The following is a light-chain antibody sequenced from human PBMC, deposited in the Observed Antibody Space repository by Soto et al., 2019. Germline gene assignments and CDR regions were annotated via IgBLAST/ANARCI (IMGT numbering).Light chain of an antibody. Sequence: QSALTQPASVSGSPGQSITISCTGTSSDVGYDNYVSWFQQHPGIAPKLMIYEVSRRPSGVSNRFSGSKSANTASLTISGLQAEDEADYYCTSHTASSTWVFGGGTKLTVL. J-gene: IGLJ3*02. CDR3: TSHTASSTWV. CDR2: EVS. V-gene: IGLV2-14*01. CDR1: SSDVGYDNY.